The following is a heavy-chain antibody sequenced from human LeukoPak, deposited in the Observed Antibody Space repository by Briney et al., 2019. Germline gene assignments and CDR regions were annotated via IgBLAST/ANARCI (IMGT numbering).Heavy chain of an antibody. CDR2: IRSKAYGGNT. D-gene: IGHD3-9*01. V-gene: IGHV3-49*04. Sequence: SLRLSCTGSGFSLGDHAMSWVRQAPGKGLEWVGFIRSKAYGGNTEYNASVKGRFTISRDDSKNIVYLQMSSLKTEDTAVYYCARGPIYLWLYNGMDVWGQGTTVTVSS. J-gene: IGHJ6*02. CDR3: ARGPIYLWLYNGMDV. CDR1: GFSLGDHA.